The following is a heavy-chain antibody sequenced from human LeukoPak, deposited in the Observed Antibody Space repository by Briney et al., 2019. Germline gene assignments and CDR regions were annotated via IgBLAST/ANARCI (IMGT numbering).Heavy chain of an antibody. CDR3: AKVTWGSGLNDY. D-gene: IGHD6-19*01. J-gene: IGHJ4*02. V-gene: IGHV3-23*01. Sequence: GGSLRLSCAASGFTFSSYAMSWVRQAPGKGLEWVSAISGSGDSTYYADFVRGRFTMSRDNSKNTLYLQMNSLRAEDTAVYYCAKVTWGSGLNDYWGQGTLVTVSS. CDR1: GFTFSSYA. CDR2: ISGSGDST.